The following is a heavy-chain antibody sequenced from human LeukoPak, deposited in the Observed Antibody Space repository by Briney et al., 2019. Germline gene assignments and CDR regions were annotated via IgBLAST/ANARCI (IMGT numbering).Heavy chain of an antibody. CDR2: IKQDGSEK. CDR3: ARGPVNTVTPYYFDH. Sequence: GGALSLSCAASGFTFSSYWMSWVRQAPGKGLEWVANIKQDGSEKYYVDSVKGRFTISRDNAKNSLYLQMNSLRAEDTAVYYCARGPVNTVTPYYFDHWGQGTLVTVSS. CDR1: GFTFSSYW. D-gene: IGHD4-17*01. J-gene: IGHJ4*02. V-gene: IGHV3-7*01.